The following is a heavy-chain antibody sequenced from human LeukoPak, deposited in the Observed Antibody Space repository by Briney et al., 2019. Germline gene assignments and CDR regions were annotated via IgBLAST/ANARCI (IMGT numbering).Heavy chain of an antibody. CDR3: ARGVTTGYLPY. CDR1: AFPFSSYA. Sequence: GGSLRLSCAASAFPFSSYAMHWVRQPPGKGLDWVAHISYDGSDKCYADSVKGRFTISRDNSKNTLYLEMNSLRAENTAMYYCARGVTTGYLPYWGQGTLVTVSS. D-gene: IGHD3-9*01. V-gene: IGHV3-30-3*01. J-gene: IGHJ1*01. CDR2: ISYDGSDK.